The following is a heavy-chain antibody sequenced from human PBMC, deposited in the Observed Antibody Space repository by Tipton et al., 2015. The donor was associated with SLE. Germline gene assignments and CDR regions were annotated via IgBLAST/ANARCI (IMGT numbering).Heavy chain of an antibody. CDR1: GFTFSSYG. D-gene: IGHD1-14*01. V-gene: IGHV3-30*02. CDR2: IRFDGSNK. J-gene: IGHJ4*02. Sequence: SLRLSCAASGFTFSSYGMHWVRQAPGKGLAWVAFIRFDGSNKYYADSVKGRFTISRDNSKNTLYLQMNSLRAEDTAVYYCAKGDPIRADYWGQGTLVTVSS. CDR3: AKGDPIRADY.